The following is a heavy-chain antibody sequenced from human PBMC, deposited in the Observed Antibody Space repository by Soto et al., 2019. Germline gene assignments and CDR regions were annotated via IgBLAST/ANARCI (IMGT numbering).Heavy chain of an antibody. CDR1: GFTFSSYG. J-gene: IGHJ4*02. Sequence: GGSLRLSCAASGFTFSSYGMHWVRRAPGKGLEWVAVIWYDGSNKYYADSVKGRFTISRDNSKNTLYLQMNSLRAEDTAVYYCARDRGYSYGQNFDYWGQGTLVTVSS. CDR3: ARDRGYSYGQNFDY. CDR2: IWYDGSNK. V-gene: IGHV3-33*01. D-gene: IGHD5-18*01.